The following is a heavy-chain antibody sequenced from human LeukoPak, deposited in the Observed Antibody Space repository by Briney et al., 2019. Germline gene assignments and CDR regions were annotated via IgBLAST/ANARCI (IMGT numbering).Heavy chain of an antibody. CDR2: IYHSGIT. D-gene: IGHD6-25*01. V-gene: IGHV4-38-2*02. CDR1: GYSIRSGFY. Sequence: SETLSLTCTVSGYSIRSGFYWGWIRQPPGKGLQWIGNIYHSGITYYTPSLKSRVTISVDTSKNQFSLKLSSVTAADTAVYYCARVSAGYHYMDVWGKGTTVTVTS. CDR3: ARVSAGYHYMDV. J-gene: IGHJ6*03.